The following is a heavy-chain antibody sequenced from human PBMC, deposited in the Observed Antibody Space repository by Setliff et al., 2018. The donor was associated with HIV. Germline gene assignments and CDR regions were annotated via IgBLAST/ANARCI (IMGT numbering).Heavy chain of an antibody. Sequence: SETLSLTCTVSGGSISSYYWSWIRQPAGKGLEWIGRIYTSGTTNYNPSLKSRVTMSVDPSKNQFSLKLRSVTAADTAVYYCAGVSWDVGYIGNWYMDHWGQGTLVTVSS. J-gene: IGHJ4*02. V-gene: IGHV4-4*07. CDR3: AGVSWDVGYIGNWYMDH. CDR2: IYTSGTT. D-gene: IGHD6-13*01. CDR1: GGSISSYY.